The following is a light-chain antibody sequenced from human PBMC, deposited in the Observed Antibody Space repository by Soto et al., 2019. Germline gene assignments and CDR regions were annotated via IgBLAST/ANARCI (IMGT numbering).Light chain of an antibody. CDR3: QQYHLCRT. CDR2: KAS. J-gene: IGKJ1*01. Sequence: DIQMTQSPSTLPASVGDRVTITCRASQPISDWLAWYQQKPGKVPKLLIYKASSLESGVPSRFSGSGPVTEFSLTISSLQPDDVAKYYGQQYHLCRTFGQGTKVDIK. V-gene: IGKV1-5*03. CDR1: QPISDW.